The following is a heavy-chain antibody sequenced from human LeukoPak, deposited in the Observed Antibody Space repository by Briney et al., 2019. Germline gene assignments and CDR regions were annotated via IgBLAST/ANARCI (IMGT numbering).Heavy chain of an antibody. V-gene: IGHV3-43*02. CDR2: ISGDGGST. D-gene: IGHD6-19*01. CDR3: ARESENSGLYDY. Sequence: GSLRLSCATPGFIFNNYAIHCVRQAPGKGLEWVSLISGDGGSTFYADSVRGRFTISRDNTRKSLSLQMSSLRSEVTALYYCARESENSGLYDYWGQGTLVTVSS. CDR1: GFIFNNYA. J-gene: IGHJ4*02.